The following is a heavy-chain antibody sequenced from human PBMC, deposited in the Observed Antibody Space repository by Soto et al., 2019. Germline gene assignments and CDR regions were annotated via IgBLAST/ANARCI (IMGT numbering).Heavy chain of an antibody. CDR2: IKHSGST. V-gene: IGHV4-34*01. CDR3: ARGTFRGYSYGYYFDY. CDR1: SESFNGYY. Sequence: SETLSLTCAVNSESFNGYYWTWIRQPPGKGLEWIGEIKHSGSTNYNPSLKSRVTISVDTSKNQFSLNLTSVTAADTAAYYCARGTFRGYSYGYYFDYWGQGALVTVS. J-gene: IGHJ4*02. D-gene: IGHD5-18*01.